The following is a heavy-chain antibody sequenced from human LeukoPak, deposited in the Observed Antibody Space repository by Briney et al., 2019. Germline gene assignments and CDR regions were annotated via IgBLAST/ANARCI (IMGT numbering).Heavy chain of an antibody. D-gene: IGHD2/OR15-2a*01. V-gene: IGHV4-4*02. CDR1: GASITSINW. CDR3: TTFSTVVLSPYDGFDI. J-gene: IGHJ3*02. Sequence: SGTLSLTCAVSGASITSINWWNWVRQPPGKGLEWIGETHHSGTTNYNPSLKSRITISVDTSNNQFSLRLSSVTAADTAMYYCTTFSTVVLSPYDGFDIWGPGTMVTVSS. CDR2: THHSGTT.